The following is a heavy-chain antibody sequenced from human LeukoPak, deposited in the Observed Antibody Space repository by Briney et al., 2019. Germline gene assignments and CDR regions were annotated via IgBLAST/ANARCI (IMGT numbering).Heavy chain of an antibody. V-gene: IGHV3-49*04. Sequence: GGSLRLSCTASGFTFGDYAMSWVRQAPGKGLEWVGFIRSKAYGGTTEYAASVKGRFTISRDDSKNIGYLQMNSLKTEDTAVYYCSRHRLGTTYFFDYWGQGTLVTVSS. J-gene: IGHJ4*02. D-gene: IGHD7-27*01. CDR1: GFTFGDYA. CDR2: IRSKAYGGTT. CDR3: SRHRLGTTYFFDY.